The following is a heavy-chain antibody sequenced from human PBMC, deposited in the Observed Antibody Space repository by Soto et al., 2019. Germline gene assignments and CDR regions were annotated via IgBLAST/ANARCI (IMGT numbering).Heavy chain of an antibody. Sequence: PGGSLRLSCAASGFTFSSYSMNWVRQAPGKGLEWVSSISSSSSYIYYADSVKGRFTISRDNAKNSLYLQMNSLRAEHTAVYYCTRDSCDKSYGGSAGEVIFQHWGQGTLVTVSS. J-gene: IGHJ1*01. CDR2: ISSSSSYI. V-gene: IGHV3-21*01. D-gene: IGHD2-15*01. CDR1: GFTFSSYS. CDR3: TRDSCDKSYGGSAGEVIFQH.